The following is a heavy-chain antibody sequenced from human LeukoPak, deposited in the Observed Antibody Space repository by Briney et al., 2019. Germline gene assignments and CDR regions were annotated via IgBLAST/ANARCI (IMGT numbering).Heavy chain of an antibody. CDR2: IIPILGIA. D-gene: IGHD3-22*01. CDR3: ARDVYYDSSGYYYYYYYYGMDV. Sequence: ASVKVSCKASGGTFSSYAISWVRQAPGQGLEWMGRIIPILGIANYAQKFQGRVTNTADKSTSTAYVELSSLRSEDTAVYYCARDVYYDSSGYYYYYYYYGMDVWGQGTTVTVSS. CDR1: GGTFSSYA. V-gene: IGHV1-69*04. J-gene: IGHJ6*02.